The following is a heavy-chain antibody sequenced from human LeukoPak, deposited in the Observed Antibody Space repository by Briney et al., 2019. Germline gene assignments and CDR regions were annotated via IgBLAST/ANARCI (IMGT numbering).Heavy chain of an antibody. CDR1: GVSITSGNYY. CDR3: ARGAFPKDAVFVED. Sequence: AQTLSLTCSLSGVSITSGNYYWGWIRQSAGKGLEWIGRVHSSGDIYHNAAFRSRAAVSGDASKNQFSLQLNSVTAADTAVYYCARGAFPKDAVFVEDRGQGALITVSS. J-gene: IGHJ4*02. V-gene: IGHV4-61*02. CDR2: VHSSGDI. D-gene: IGHD3-10*02.